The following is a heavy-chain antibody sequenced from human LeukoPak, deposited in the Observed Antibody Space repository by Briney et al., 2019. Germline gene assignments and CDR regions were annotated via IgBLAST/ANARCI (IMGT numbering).Heavy chain of an antibody. CDR2: INPNSGGT. CDR3: ARDPYHYDSSGYYNY. D-gene: IGHD3-22*01. J-gene: IGHJ4*02. Sequence: ASVKVSCKASGYTFTGYYMHWVRQAPGQGLEWMGWINPNSGGTNYAQKFQGRVTMTRDTSISTAYTELSRLRSDDTAVYYCARDPYHYDSSGYYNYWGQGTLVTVSS. V-gene: IGHV1-2*02. CDR1: GYTFTGYY.